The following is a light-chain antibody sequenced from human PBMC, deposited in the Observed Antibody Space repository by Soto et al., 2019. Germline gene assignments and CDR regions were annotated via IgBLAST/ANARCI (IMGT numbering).Light chain of an antibody. Sequence: ESVLTQSPGTLSLSPGERATLSFRASQSVSSNYLAWYQQKPGQAPRLLIYGASTRATGIPDRFSGSGSGTDFTLTISRLEPDDSAVYYCQQYGSSPTWTFGQGTNVDIK. J-gene: IGKJ1*01. CDR1: QSVSSNY. CDR3: QQYGSSPTWT. V-gene: IGKV3-20*01. CDR2: GAS.